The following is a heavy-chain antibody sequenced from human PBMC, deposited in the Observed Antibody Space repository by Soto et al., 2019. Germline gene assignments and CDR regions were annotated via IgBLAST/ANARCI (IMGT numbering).Heavy chain of an antibody. CDR2: ISAYNGNT. CDR1: GYTFTSYG. J-gene: IGHJ4*02. D-gene: IGHD2-8*01. CDR3: AREPYCTNGVCYTRAEVFDY. V-gene: IGHV1-18*01. Sequence: QVQLVQSGAEVKKPGASVKVSCKASGYTFTSYGISWVRQAPGQGLEWMGWISAYNGNTNYAQKLQGRVTMTTDTSTSTAYMDLRSLRSDDTAVYYCAREPYCTNGVCYTRAEVFDYWGQGTLVTVSS.